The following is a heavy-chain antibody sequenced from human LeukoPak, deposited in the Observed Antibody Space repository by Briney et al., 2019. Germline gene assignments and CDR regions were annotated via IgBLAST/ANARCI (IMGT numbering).Heavy chain of an antibody. Sequence: ASVKVSCKASGYTFTSYDINWVRQATGQGLEWMGWMNPNSGNTGYAQKFQGRVTMTRNTSISTAYMELSSLRSEDTAVYYCARVYINGDSKQNYYYYMDVWGKGTTVTISS. J-gene: IGHJ6*03. CDR1: GYTFTSYD. D-gene: IGHD4-17*01. CDR3: ARVYINGDSKQNYYYYMDV. V-gene: IGHV1-8*01. CDR2: MNPNSGNT.